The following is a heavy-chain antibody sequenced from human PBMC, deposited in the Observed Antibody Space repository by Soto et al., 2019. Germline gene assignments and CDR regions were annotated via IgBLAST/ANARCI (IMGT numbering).Heavy chain of an antibody. V-gene: IGHV2-5*02. Sequence: QITLTESGPTLVKPTQTLTLTCTFSGFSLSTSGVGVGWIRQPPGKALEWLALIYWDDDQRSSPSLNSRLTITNNTPKSQLFLTMTTIDPVDTATYYCATIRYCSSTSCYSADYYYYMDYWGKGTAVTVSS. D-gene: IGHD2-2*01. CDR3: ATIRYCSSTSCYSADYYYYMDY. CDR1: GFSLSTSGVG. CDR2: IYWDDDQ. J-gene: IGHJ6*03.